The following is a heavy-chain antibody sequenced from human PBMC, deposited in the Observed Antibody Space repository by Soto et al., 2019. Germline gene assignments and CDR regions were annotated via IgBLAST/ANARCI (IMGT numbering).Heavy chain of an antibody. D-gene: IGHD3-10*01. V-gene: IGHV3-33*01. CDR1: GFTFSSYG. J-gene: IGHJ4*02. Sequence: GGSLRLSCAASGFTFSSYGMHWVRQAPGKGLEWVAVIWYDGSNKYYADSVKGRFTISRDNSKNTLYLQMNSLRAEDTAVYYCARSPVLLWFGEFQKGVAGHTPSYFDYWGQGTLVTVSS. CDR3: ARSPVLLWFGEFQKGVAGHTPSYFDY. CDR2: IWYDGSNK.